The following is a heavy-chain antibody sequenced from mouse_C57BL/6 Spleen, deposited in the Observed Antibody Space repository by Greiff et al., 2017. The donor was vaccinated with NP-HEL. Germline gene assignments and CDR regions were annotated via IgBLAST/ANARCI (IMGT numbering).Heavy chain of an antibody. V-gene: IGHV1-26*01. CDR1: GYTFTDYY. CDR2: INPNNGGT. J-gene: IGHJ3*01. Sequence: EVQLQQSGPELVMPGASVKISCKASGYTFTDYYMNWVKQSHGKSLEWIGDINPNNGGTSYNQKFKGKATLTVDKSSSTAYMELRSLTSEDSAVYYCARRYDGYYLAYWGQGTLVTVAA. D-gene: IGHD2-3*01. CDR3: ARRYDGYYLAY.